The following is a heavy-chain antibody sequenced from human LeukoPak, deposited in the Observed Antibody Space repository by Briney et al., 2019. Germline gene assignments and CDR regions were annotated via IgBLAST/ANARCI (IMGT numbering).Heavy chain of an antibody. CDR2: ISADNGNT. CDR3: ARVHIRAPTYDFWSGSRYGLDV. CDR1: GGTFTSYG. J-gene: IGHJ6*02. Sequence: ASVKVSCKASGGTFTSYGISWVRQAPGQGLEWMGCISADNGNTNYAQKLQGRVTVTTDTSRSTAYMELRSLRSDDTAVYYCARVHIRAPTYDFWSGSRYGLDVWGQGTTVTVSS. D-gene: IGHD3-3*01. V-gene: IGHV1-18*01.